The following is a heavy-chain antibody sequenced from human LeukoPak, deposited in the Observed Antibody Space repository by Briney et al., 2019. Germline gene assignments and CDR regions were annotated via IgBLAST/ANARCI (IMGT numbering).Heavy chain of an antibody. CDR3: ATGASAYYYDSSGPY. CDR2: ISYDGSNK. Sequence: GGSLRLSCAASGFTFSSYAMHWVRQAPGKGPEWVTLISYDGSNKYYADSVKGRFSISRDNSKNTLYLQMNSLRAEDTAVYYCATGASAYYYDSSGPYWGQGTLVTVSS. CDR1: GFTFSSYA. J-gene: IGHJ4*02. V-gene: IGHV3-30-3*01. D-gene: IGHD3-22*01.